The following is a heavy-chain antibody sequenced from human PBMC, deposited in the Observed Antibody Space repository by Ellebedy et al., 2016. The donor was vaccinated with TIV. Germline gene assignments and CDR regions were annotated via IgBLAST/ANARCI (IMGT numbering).Heavy chain of an antibody. V-gene: IGHV1-69*13. CDR2: IIPIFGTA. CDR3: ARRTYYYDSSGLLAFDI. CDR1: GGTFSSYA. D-gene: IGHD3-22*01. Sequence: ASVKVSCKASGGTFSSYAISWVRQAPGQGLEWMGGIIPIFGTANYAQKFQGRVTITADESTSTAYMELSSLRSEDTAVYYCARRTYYYDSSGLLAFDIWGQGTMVTVSS. J-gene: IGHJ3*02.